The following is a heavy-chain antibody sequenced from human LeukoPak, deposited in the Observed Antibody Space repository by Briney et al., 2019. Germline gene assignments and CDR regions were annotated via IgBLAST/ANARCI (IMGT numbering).Heavy chain of an antibody. CDR1: GGSVSSGSYY. CDR3: ARGEMATISIDY. J-gene: IGHJ4*02. D-gene: IGHD5-24*01. Sequence: SETLSLTRTVSGGSVSSGSYYWSWIRQPPGKGLEWIGYIYYSGSTNYNPSLKSRVTISVDTSKNQFSLKLSSVTAADTAVYYCARGEMATISIDYWGQGTLVTVSS. V-gene: IGHV4-61*01. CDR2: IYYSGST.